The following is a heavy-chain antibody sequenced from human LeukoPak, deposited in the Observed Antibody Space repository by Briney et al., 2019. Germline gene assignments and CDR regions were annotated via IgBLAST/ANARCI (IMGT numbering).Heavy chain of an antibody. J-gene: IGHJ4*02. CDR3: ARDNDHFDY. Sequence: PGGSLRLSCAASGFTFSRYWISWVRQAPGKGLEWVANIKQDGSEKYYVDAVKGRFTISRDNAKNSLYLQMNSLRAEDTAVYYCARDNDHFDYWGQGTLVTVSS. V-gene: IGHV3-7*01. CDR1: GFTFSRYW. D-gene: IGHD1-1*01. CDR2: IKQDGSEK.